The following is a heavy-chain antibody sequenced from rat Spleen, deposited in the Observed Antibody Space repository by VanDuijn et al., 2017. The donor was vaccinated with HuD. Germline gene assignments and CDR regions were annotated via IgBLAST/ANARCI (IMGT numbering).Heavy chain of an antibody. Sequence: EVQLVESGGCLVQPGRSLRLSCAASGFYYSNYVMAWVRQAPTKGLEWVASITGGGDKIYYRDSVKGRFTISRDNAKSTLYLQMDSLRSEDTATYYCTTETGGYWGQGVMVTVSS. V-gene: IGHV5-27*01. J-gene: IGHJ2*01. CDR2: ITGGGDKI. CDR3: TTETGGY. D-gene: IGHD5-1*01. CDR1: GFYYSNYV.